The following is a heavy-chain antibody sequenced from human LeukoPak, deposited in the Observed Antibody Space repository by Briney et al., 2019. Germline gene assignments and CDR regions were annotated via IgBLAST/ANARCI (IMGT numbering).Heavy chain of an antibody. CDR3: VRDVAPSGTVWFDS. V-gene: IGHV3-74*01. Sequence: PGGSLRLSCAASGFTFGTYAMSWVRQAPGKGLEWVSRISDDGRVTLYADFVKGRFTISRDNAKNTLSLQMNSLRVEDTAVYYCVRDVAPSGTVWFDSWAREPWSPSPQ. D-gene: IGHD6-13*01. CDR2: ISDDGRVT. J-gene: IGHJ5*01. CDR1: GFTFGTYA.